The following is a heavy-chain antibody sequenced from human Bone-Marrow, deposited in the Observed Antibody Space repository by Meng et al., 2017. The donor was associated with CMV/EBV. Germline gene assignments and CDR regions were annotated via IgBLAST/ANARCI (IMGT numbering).Heavy chain of an antibody. V-gene: IGHV4-39*07. D-gene: IGHD4-17*01. J-gene: IGHJ5*02. CDR1: GGYITTSDFY. Sequence: CTVSGGYITTSDFYWGWIRQPPGKGLEWIGSIYYGGSTYYNPSLKSRVTISIDTSKNQVSLKVTSVTAADTAVYFCARLDPRMTTVDHWGQGTLVTVSS. CDR2: IYYGGST. CDR3: ARLDPRMTTVDH.